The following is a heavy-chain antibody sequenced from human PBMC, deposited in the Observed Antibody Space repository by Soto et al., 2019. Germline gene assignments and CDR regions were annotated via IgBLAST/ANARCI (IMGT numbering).Heavy chain of an antibody. CDR3: AKDGGRDGYFDY. V-gene: IGHV1-69*13. CDR1: GGTFSNYA. D-gene: IGHD2-15*01. CDR2: IIPIFGTA. Sequence: ASVKVSCKASGGTFSNYAITWVRQAPGQGLEWLGRIIPIFGTANYAQKFQGRVTITAGESTTTAYMELSSLRSDDTAVYYCAKDGGRDGYFDYWGQGTLVTVSS. J-gene: IGHJ4*02.